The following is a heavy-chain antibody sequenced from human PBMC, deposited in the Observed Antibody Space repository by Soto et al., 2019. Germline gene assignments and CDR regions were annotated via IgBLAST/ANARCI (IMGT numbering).Heavy chain of an antibody. V-gene: IGHV1-69*01. J-gene: IGHJ6*02. CDR3: AGCSGGSCSTDYYYYYGMDV. D-gene: IGHD2-15*01. Sequence: QVQLVQSGAEVKKPGSSVKVSCKASGGTFSSYAISWVRQAPGQGLEGMGGIIPIFGTANYGQKFQGRVTITADESTSTAYMELSSLRSEDTAVYYCAGCSGGSCSTDYYYYYGMDVWGQGTTVTVSS. CDR1: GGTFSSYA. CDR2: IIPIFGTA.